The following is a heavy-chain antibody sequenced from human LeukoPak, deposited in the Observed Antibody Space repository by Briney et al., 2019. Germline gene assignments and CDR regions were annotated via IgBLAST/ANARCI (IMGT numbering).Heavy chain of an antibody. J-gene: IGHJ4*02. CDR3: AKGPDYYDSSGYGHY. V-gene: IGHV3-23*01. CDR2: ISGSGGST. D-gene: IGHD3-22*01. CDR1: GFTFSSYA. Sequence: PGGSLRLSCAASGFTFSSYAMSWVRQAPGKGLEWVPAISGSGGSTYYADSVKGRFTISRDNSKNTLYLQMNSLRAEDTAVYYCAKGPDYYDSSGYGHYWGQGTLVTVSS.